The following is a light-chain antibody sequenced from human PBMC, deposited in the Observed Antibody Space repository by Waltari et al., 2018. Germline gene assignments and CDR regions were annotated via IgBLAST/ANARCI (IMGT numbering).Light chain of an antibody. V-gene: IGKV3-15*01. CDR3: QQYDNWPLL. CDR1: QSVSSS. CDR2: GAS. J-gene: IGKJ1*01. Sequence: EIVMTQSPATLSVSPGERATLSCRASQSVSSSIAWYQQKPGQAPRLLFYGASIRATGIPVRFSGSGSGTDFTLTIDSVQSEDFAVYYCQQYDNWPLLFGQGTKVEIK.